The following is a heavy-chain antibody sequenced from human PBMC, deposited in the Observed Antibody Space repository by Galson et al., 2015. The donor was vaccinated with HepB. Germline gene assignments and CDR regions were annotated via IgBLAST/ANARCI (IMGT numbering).Heavy chain of an antibody. Sequence: SVKVSCKASGGTFSSYAISWVRQAPGQGLEWTGGIIPIFGTANYAQKFQGRVTITADESTSTAYMELSSLRSEDTAVYYCARAGDDSSGYYSYYFDYWGQGTLVTVSS. V-gene: IGHV1-69*13. J-gene: IGHJ4*02. D-gene: IGHD3-22*01. CDR1: GGTFSSYA. CDR2: IIPIFGTA. CDR3: ARAGDDSSGYYSYYFDY.